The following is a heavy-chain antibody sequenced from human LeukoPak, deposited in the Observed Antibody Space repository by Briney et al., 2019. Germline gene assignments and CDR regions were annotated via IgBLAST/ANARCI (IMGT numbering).Heavy chain of an antibody. CDR2: ISNSGST. J-gene: IGHJ5*02. Sequence: PSETLSLTCTVSGGSNYWSWIRQPPGKGLEWIGYISNSGSTNYNPSLRSRLTMSVDTSKHQFSLKLSSVTAADSAIYYCARDGYSIGRAFDPWGQGTLVTVSS. V-gene: IGHV4-59*12. D-gene: IGHD5-18*01. CDR3: ARDGYSIGRAFDP. CDR1: GGSNY.